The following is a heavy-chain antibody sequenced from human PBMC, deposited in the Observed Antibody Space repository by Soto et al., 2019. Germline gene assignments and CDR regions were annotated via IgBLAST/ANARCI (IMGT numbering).Heavy chain of an antibody. D-gene: IGHD3-10*01. CDR1: EGSISSCY. V-gene: IGHV4-59*01. CDR3: ARGWRVYYGSGSLGYGMDV. CDR2: IYYSGST. J-gene: IGHJ6*02. Sequence: SETLSLKCSVCEGSISSCYWSCIRQPPGKGLEWIGYIYYSGSTNYNPSLKSRVTISVDTSKNQFSLKLSSVTAADTAVYYCARGWRVYYGSGSLGYGMDVWGQGTTVTVSS.